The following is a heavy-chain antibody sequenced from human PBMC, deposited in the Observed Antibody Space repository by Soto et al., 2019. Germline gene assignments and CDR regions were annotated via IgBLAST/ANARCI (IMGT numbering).Heavy chain of an antibody. V-gene: IGHV3-74*01. D-gene: IGHD3-10*01. CDR1: GFTFSSYW. Sequence: EVQLVESGGGLVQPGGSLRLSCAASGFTFSSYWMHWVRQAPGKGLVWVSRLKSDGSGTTYADSVKGRLTISRDNAKNTRYLQVNSLRAEDTAVYYCVRGDGDYYGGNGYLGRHWGQGTLVTVSS. CDR2: LKSDGSGT. CDR3: VRGDGDYYGGNGYLGRH. J-gene: IGHJ4*02.